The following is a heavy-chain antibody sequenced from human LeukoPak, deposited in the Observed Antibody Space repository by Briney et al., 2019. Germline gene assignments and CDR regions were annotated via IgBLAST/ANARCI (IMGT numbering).Heavy chain of an antibody. CDR1: GFTFSSSA. J-gene: IGHJ4*02. CDR3: AKSGYNRFDY. Sequence: PGGSLRLSCAASGFTFSSSAMSWVRQAPGKGLEWVSSISSSGSGGSTYYADSVKGRFTISRDDSKNTLYLQMNSLIAEDTAVYYCAKSGYNRFDYWGQGTRVTVSS. V-gene: IGHV3-23*01. D-gene: IGHD5-24*01. CDR2: ISSSGSGGST.